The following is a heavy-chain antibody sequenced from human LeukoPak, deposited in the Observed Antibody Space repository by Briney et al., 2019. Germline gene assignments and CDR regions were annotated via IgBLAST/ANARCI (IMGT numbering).Heavy chain of an antibody. CDR1: GFTFGSYS. CDR2: ISTNGGTR. CDR3: AREQQGMDV. V-gene: IGHV3-64D*06. D-gene: IGHD1-1*01. J-gene: IGHJ6*02. Sequence: GGSLRLSCSASGFTFGSYSMHWVRQAPGKGLEYASGISTNGGTRNYADSVKGTFTISRDNSKDTLYLQMSSLRAEDTAVYYCAREQQGMDVWGQGTTVTVSS.